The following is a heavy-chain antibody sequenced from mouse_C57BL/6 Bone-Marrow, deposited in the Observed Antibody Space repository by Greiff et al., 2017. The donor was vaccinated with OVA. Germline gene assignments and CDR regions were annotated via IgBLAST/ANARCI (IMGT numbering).Heavy chain of an antibody. CDR2: IYPGDGDT. CDR1: GYAFSSYW. D-gene: IGHD1-1*01. CDR3: ARSYYYGSSPSYAMDY. Sequence: QVQLQQSGAELVKPGASVKISCKASGYAFSSYWMNWVKQRPGKGLEWIGQIYPGDGDTNYNGKFKGKATLTADKSSSTAYMQLSSLTSEDSAVYFCARSYYYGSSPSYAMDYWGQGTSVTVSS. J-gene: IGHJ4*01. V-gene: IGHV1-80*01.